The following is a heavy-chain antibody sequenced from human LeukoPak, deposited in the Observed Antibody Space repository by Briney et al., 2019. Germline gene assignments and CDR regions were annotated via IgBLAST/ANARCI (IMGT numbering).Heavy chain of an antibody. CDR1: GFTFSSYA. Sequence: GGSLRLSCAASGFTFSSYAMSWVRQAPGNGLEWVSSVSGSGGSTHHADSVKGRFTISRDNSKNTLYLQMKSLRVEDTAVYYCARSATLGPTAADHGYWGQGTLVTVSS. D-gene: IGHD1-1*01. V-gene: IGHV3-23*01. CDR3: ARSATLGPTAADHGY. J-gene: IGHJ4*02. CDR2: VSGSGGST.